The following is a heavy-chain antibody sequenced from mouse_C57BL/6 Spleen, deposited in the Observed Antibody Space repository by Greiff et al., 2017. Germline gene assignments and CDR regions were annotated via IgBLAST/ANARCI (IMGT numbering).Heavy chain of an antibody. CDR2: IDPNSGGT. Sequence: QVQLQQPGAELVKPGASVKLSCKASGYTFTSYWMHWVKQRPGRGLEWIGRIDPNSGGTKYNEKFKSQATLTADKPASTAYMQLSSLTSEDSAVYYCARCYYGSSYWYFDVWGTGTTVTVSS. V-gene: IGHV1-72*01. J-gene: IGHJ1*03. CDR1: GYTFTSYW. D-gene: IGHD1-1*01. CDR3: ARCYYGSSYWYFDV.